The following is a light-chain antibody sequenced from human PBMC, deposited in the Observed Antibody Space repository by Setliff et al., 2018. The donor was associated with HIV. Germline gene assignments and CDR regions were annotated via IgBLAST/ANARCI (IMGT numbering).Light chain of an antibody. CDR2: EVS. Sequence: QSVLTQHASVSGSPGQSITISCTGTSSDVGTYNYVSWYQQHPGKAPKLMIYEVSNRPSGVSNRFSGSKSGNTASLTISGLQAEDEADYYCSSYTSNNLYVFGTGTKVTVL. CDR3: SSYTSNNLYV. J-gene: IGLJ1*01. V-gene: IGLV2-14*01. CDR1: SSDVGTYNY.